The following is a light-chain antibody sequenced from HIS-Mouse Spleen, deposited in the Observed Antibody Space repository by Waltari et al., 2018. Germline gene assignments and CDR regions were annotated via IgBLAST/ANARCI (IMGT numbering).Light chain of an antibody. V-gene: IGLV6-57*04. CDR2: EDN. CDR3: QSYDSSNWV. CDR1: SGSIASNH. J-gene: IGLJ3*02. Sequence: NFMLTQPHSVSDSPGKTVTISCTRSSGSIASNHVQWYQQRPGSAPTTVIYEDNQRPSGVPDRFSGSIDSSSNSASLTISGLKTEDEADYYCQSYDSSNWVFGGGTKLTVL.